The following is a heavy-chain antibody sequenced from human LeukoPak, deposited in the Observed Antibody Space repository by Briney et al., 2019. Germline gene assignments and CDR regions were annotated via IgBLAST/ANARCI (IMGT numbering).Heavy chain of an antibody. V-gene: IGHV4-38-2*02. Sequence: SETLSLTCTVSGYSISSGYYWGWIRPPPGKGLEWIGSIYHTGNTYYNPSLKSRVTISVDTSKNQFSLRLSSVTAADTAVYYCAREGDSSSVGWFDPWGQGTLVTVSS. CDR1: GYSISSGYY. CDR3: AREGDSSSVGWFDP. D-gene: IGHD6-13*01. J-gene: IGHJ5*02. CDR2: IYHTGNT.